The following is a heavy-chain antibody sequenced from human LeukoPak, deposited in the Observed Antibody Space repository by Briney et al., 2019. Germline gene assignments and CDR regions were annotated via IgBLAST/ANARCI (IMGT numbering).Heavy chain of an antibody. V-gene: IGHV3-43*01. Sequence: GGSLRLSCAASGFTFAEYTMHWVRQAPGKGLEWVSLISWNGARIHYGDSVKGRFTISRDNSKNSLYLQLNSLRAEDTAVYYCARGDGYYYNFDDWGQGTLVTVSS. CDR1: GFTFAEYT. D-gene: IGHD5-24*01. J-gene: IGHJ4*02. CDR3: ARGDGYYYNFDD. CDR2: ISWNGARI.